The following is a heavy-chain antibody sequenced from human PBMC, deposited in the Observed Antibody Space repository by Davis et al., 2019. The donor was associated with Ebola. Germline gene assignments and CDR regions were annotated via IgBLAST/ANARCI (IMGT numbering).Heavy chain of an antibody. CDR3: ARTRYGDYGMDV. D-gene: IGHD3-9*01. J-gene: IGHJ6*02. CDR1: GFTFSSYA. CDR2: IGGSGGTT. Sequence: PGGSLRLSCAASGFTFSSYAMNWVRQAPGKGLEWVSSIGGSGGTTYYADSVKGRFTISRDNSKDTLYLQMNSLRAEDTAVYYCARTRYGDYGMDVWGQGTTVTVSS. V-gene: IGHV3-23*01.